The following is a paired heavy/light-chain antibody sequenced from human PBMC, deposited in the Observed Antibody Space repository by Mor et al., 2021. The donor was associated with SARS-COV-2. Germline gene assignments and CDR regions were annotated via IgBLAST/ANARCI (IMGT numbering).Light chain of an antibody. V-gene: IGKV1-8*01. J-gene: IGKJ1*01. CDR1: QGISSY. Sequence: AIRMTQSPSSFSASTGDRVTITCRASQGISSYLAWYQQKPGKAPKLLIYAASTLQSGVPSRFSGSGSGTDFTLTISCLQSEDFATYYCQQYYSYPGTFGQGTKVEIK. CDR2: AAS. CDR3: QQYYSYPGT.
Heavy chain of an antibody. J-gene: IGHJ3*02. D-gene: IGHD3-10*01. CDR3: ALRGDSGSFRLQDAFDI. V-gene: IGHV3-30*03. CDR1: GFTFSSYG. Sequence: QVQLVESGGGVVQPGRSLRLSCAASGFTFSSYGMHWVRQAPGKGLEWVAVISYDGSNKYYADSVKGRFTISRDNSKNTLYLQMNSLRAEDTAVYYCALRGDSGSFRLQDAFDIWGQGTMVTVSS. CDR2: ISYDGSNK.